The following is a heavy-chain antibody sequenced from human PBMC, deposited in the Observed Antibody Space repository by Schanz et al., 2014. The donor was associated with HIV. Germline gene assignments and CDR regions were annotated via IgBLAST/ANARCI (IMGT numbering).Heavy chain of an antibody. CDR1: GYTFTGYF. CDR2: INPNSGGT. Sequence: QVQLVQSGAEMKKPGASVKVSCKTSGYTFTGYFMHWVRQAPGQGLEWMGWINPNSGGTNYAQKFQGRVTMNRDTSISTAYMELRRLRYDDTAVYYCAMGPDYYDSSAYYRVGLWYFDLWGRGTLVTVSS. V-gene: IGHV1-2*02. D-gene: IGHD3-22*01. CDR3: AMGPDYYDSSAYYRVGLWYFDL. J-gene: IGHJ2*01.